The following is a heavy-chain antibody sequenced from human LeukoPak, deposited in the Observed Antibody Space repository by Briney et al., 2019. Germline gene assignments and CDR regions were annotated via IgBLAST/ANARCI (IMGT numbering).Heavy chain of an antibody. J-gene: IGHJ6*03. CDR1: GGSFSGYY. Sequence: SETLSLTCAVYGGSFSGYYWSWIRQPPGKGLEWIGEITHSGSTNYNPSLKSRVTISVDTSKNQFSLKLSSVTAADTAVYYCARRAATWKMVRSRSSGYMDVWGKGTTVTVSS. CDR2: ITHSGST. D-gene: IGHD3-10*01. CDR3: ARRAATWKMVRSRSSGYMDV. V-gene: IGHV4-34*01.